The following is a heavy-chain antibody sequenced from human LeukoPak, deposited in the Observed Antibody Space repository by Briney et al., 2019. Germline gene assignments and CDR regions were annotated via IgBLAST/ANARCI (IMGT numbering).Heavy chain of an antibody. CDR1: GFTFSSYS. CDR2: ISSSSSYI. D-gene: IGHD6-19*01. J-gene: IGHJ4*02. V-gene: IGHV3-21*01. CDR3: ARVGDSSGWQYYLDY. Sequence: GGSLRLSCAASGFTFSSYSMNWVRQAPGKGLEWVSSISSSSSYIYYADSVKGRFTISRDNAKNSLYLQMNSLRAEDTAVYYCARVGDSSGWQYYLDYWGQGTLVTVSS.